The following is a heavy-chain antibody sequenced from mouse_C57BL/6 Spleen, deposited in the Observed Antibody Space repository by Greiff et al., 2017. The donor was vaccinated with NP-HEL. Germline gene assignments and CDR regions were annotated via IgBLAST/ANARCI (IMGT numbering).Heavy chain of an antibody. V-gene: IGHV1-39*01. Sequence: VQLQQSGPELVKPGASVKISCKASGYSFTDYNMNWVKQSNGKSLEWIGVINPNYGTTSYNQKFKGKATLTVDQSSSTAYMQLNSLTSEDSAVDYCARGGSTVVAPYAMDYWGQGTSVTVSS. J-gene: IGHJ4*01. CDR3: ARGGSTVVAPYAMDY. CDR1: GYSFTDYN. D-gene: IGHD1-1*01. CDR2: INPNYGTT.